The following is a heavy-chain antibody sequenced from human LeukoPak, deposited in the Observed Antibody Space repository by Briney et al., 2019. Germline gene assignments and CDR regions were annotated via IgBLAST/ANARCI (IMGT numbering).Heavy chain of an antibody. D-gene: IGHD2/OR15-2a*01. J-gene: IGHJ6*04. V-gene: IGHV1-2*02. CDR3: ARGRDFDV. Sequence: ASVKVSCKSSGYTFTSYDINWVRQAPGQGLEWMGWINPNSGGTNYAQKFQGRVTMTRDTSISTAYMELSRLRSDDTAVYYCARGRDFDVWGKGTTVTVSS. CDR2: INPNSGGT. CDR1: GYTFTSYD.